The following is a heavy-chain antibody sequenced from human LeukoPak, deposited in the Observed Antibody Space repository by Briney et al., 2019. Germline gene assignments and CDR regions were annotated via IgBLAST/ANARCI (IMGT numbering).Heavy chain of an antibody. D-gene: IGHD3-10*01. V-gene: IGHV3-30-3*01. J-gene: IGHJ3*02. Sequence: PGRSLRLSCVASGFTFSSYAMHWVRQAPGKGLEWVAVISYDGSNKYYADSVKGRFTISRDNSKNTLYLQMNSLRAEDTAVYYCARPLDSADSFSAFDIWGQGTMVTVSS. CDR2: ISYDGSNK. CDR1: GFTFSSYA. CDR3: ARPLDSADSFSAFDI.